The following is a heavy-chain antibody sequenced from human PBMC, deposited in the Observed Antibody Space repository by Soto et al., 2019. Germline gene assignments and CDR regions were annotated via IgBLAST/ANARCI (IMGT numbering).Heavy chain of an antibody. J-gene: IGHJ4*02. CDR3: AKDRRAGGNSAFYFDF. CDR1: GFKFSNYA. CDR2: ISATGGGT. V-gene: IGHV3-23*01. D-gene: IGHD3-16*01. Sequence: PWGSLRLSCSASGFKFSNYAMSWFRQAPGKGLEWVSLISATGGGTYYAVSVKGRFTISRDNSHNTLYLQVHSLTAEDTAVYYCAKDRRAGGNSAFYFDFWGQGAQVTVS.